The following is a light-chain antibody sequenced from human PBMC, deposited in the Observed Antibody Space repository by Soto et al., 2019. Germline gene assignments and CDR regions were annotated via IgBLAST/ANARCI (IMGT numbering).Light chain of an antibody. J-gene: IGKJ2*01. V-gene: IGKV1-17*01. CDR1: QGITHY. CDR2: DVS. CDR3: LQHETYPRA. Sequence: IQMTQSPSSLSASVGDRVTITCRASQGITHYLGWYQQKPGKAPKRLIFDVSTLQSGVPSRFSGSGSGTEFTLTINGLQPEDCATYYCLQHETYPRAFGQGTKLEI.